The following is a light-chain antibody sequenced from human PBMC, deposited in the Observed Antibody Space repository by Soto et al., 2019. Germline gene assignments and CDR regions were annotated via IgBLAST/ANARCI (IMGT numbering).Light chain of an antibody. Sequence: QLVLTQPPSVSAAPGQKVTISCSGCSSNIGNNYVSWYQHLPGTAPKLLIYDNNERPSGIPDRFSGSKSGTSATLGITGLQTGDEADYYCGTWDTSLSAVVFGGGTKLTVL. V-gene: IGLV1-51*01. CDR2: DNN. CDR3: GTWDTSLSAVV. CDR1: SSNIGNNY. J-gene: IGLJ2*01.